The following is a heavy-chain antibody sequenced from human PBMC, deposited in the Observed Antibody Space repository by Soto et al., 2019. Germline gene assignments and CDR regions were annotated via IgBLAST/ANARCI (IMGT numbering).Heavy chain of an antibody. Sequence: GESLKISCKGSGYSFTSYWISWVRQMPWKGLEWMGRIDPSDSYTNYSPSFQGHVTISADKSISTAYLQWSSLKASDTAMYYCARHPSVPAAISYYYGMDVWGQGTTVTVSS. V-gene: IGHV5-10-1*01. CDR1: GYSFTSYW. D-gene: IGHD2-2*01. J-gene: IGHJ6*02. CDR2: IDPSDSYT. CDR3: ARHPSVPAAISYYYGMDV.